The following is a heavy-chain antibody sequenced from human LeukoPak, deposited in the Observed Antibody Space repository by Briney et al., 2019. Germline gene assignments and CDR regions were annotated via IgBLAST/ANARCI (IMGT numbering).Heavy chain of an antibody. D-gene: IGHD1-26*01. J-gene: IGHJ6*02. CDR2: ISSSGSTI. Sequence: GGSLRLSCAASGFSFSSYEMNWVRQAPGKGLEWVSYISSSGSTIYYADSVKGRFTISRDNAENSLYLQMNSLRAEDTAVYYCAREGVGATTSYYYGVDVWGQGTTVIVSS. CDR1: GFSFSSYE. V-gene: IGHV3-48*03. CDR3: AREGVGATTSYYYGVDV.